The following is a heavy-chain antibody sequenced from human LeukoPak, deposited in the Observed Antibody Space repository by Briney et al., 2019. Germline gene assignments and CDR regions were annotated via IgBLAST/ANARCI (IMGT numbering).Heavy chain of an antibody. Sequence: GGSLRLSCAASRFTSPSYSMNWVRQAPGKGLEWVSSITSSSSYISYADSVKGRFTISRDNAKKSLHLQMNSLRAEDTAVYYCASSTLSGIGVFDIWGQGTMVTVSS. CDR1: RFTSPSYS. J-gene: IGHJ3*02. V-gene: IGHV3-21*01. D-gene: IGHD2/OR15-2a*01. CDR2: ITSSSSYI. CDR3: ASSTLSGIGVFDI.